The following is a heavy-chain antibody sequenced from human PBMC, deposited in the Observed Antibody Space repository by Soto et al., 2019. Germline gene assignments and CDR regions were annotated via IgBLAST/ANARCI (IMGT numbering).Heavy chain of an antibody. Sequence: GGSLRLSCAATGFTFTNFWMTWVRQAPGRGLEWVAKINQDGSETNSVASVKGRFAISRDNANNSLYLHMDSLRAEDTAVYYCAREHPFAIFTGLYAMDVWGLGTTVTVSS. CDR3: AREHPFAIFTGLYAMDV. J-gene: IGHJ6*02. CDR1: GFTFTNFW. D-gene: IGHD3-9*01. V-gene: IGHV3-7*05. CDR2: INQDGSET.